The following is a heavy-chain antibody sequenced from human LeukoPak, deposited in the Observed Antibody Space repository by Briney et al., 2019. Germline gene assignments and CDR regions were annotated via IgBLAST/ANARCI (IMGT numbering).Heavy chain of an antibody. CDR3: AKSDYIDYYMDV. V-gene: IGHV4-30-2*01. CDR1: GGSISRGGYY. Sequence: SETLSLTCTVSGGSISRGGYYWSWIRQPFGKGLEWIGYINHSGTAAYNPSLKNRVTISVDWSTNQLSLKITSVTAADTAVYYCAKSDYIDYYMDVWGKGATVTVSS. D-gene: IGHD4-11*01. CDR2: INHSGTA. J-gene: IGHJ6*03.